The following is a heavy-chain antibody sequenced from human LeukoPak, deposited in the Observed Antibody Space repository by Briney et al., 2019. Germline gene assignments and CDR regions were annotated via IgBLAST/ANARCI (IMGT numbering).Heavy chain of an antibody. D-gene: IGHD4-17*01. CDR1: GFTFSSSA. CDR3: TTRGMTTVTARDY. Sequence: PGGSLKLSCAASGFTFSSSAMHWVRQASGKGLEWVGRIRSKANSYATAYAASVKGRFTISRDDSKNTAYLQMNSLKTEDTAVYYCTTRGMTTVTARDYWGQGTLVTVSS. V-gene: IGHV3-73*01. CDR2: IRSKANSYAT. J-gene: IGHJ4*02.